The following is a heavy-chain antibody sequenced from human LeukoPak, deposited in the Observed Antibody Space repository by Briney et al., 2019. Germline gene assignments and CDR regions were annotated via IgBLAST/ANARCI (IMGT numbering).Heavy chain of an antibody. CDR2: INHSGST. Sequence: SETLSLTCAVYGGSFSGYYWSWICQPPGKGLEWIGEINHSGSTNYNPSLKSRVTISVDTSKNQFSLKLSSVTAADTAVYYCARGYGSGSYLRYWGQGTLVTVSS. CDR3: ARGYGSGSYLRY. J-gene: IGHJ4*02. D-gene: IGHD3-10*01. V-gene: IGHV4-34*01. CDR1: GGSFSGYY.